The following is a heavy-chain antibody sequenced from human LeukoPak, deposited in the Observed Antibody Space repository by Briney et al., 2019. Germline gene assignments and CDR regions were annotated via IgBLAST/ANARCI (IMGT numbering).Heavy chain of an antibody. J-gene: IGHJ6*02. CDR2: IYDSGST. Sequence: PSETLSLTCTVSGGSISGYYLSWIRQSPGKGLEWIGYIYDSGSTNYNPSLRSRVVMSVDTSKTQVSLKARSVTAADTAVYYCARGWDTGYGYYGMDVWGQGTTVTVSS. V-gene: IGHV4-59*01. CDR3: ARGWDTGYGYYGMDV. D-gene: IGHD5-18*01. CDR1: GGSISGYY.